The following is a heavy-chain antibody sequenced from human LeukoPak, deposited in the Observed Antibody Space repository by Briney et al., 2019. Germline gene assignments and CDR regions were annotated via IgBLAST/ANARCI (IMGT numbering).Heavy chain of an antibody. D-gene: IGHD6-19*01. J-gene: IGHJ4*02. CDR3: VRSGYSSGWHDY. V-gene: IGHV6-1*01. Sequence: SQTLSLTCALSGDSVSSNSAAWNWIRQSPSRGLEWLGRTYCRSKWYNDYAVSVKSRITINPDTSKNQFSLQLNSVTPEDTAVYYCVRSGYSSGWHDYWGQGTLVTVSS. CDR1: GDSVSSNSAA. CDR2: TYCRSKWYN.